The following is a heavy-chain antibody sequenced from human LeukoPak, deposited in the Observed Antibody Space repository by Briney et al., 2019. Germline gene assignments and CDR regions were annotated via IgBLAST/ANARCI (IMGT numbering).Heavy chain of an antibody. D-gene: IGHD2-2*01. J-gene: IGHJ5*02. CDR3: ARAQEGCSRASCYLEP. CDR1: GASISSTNW. CDR2: MHHSGRT. V-gene: IGHV4-4*02. Sequence: PSETLSLTCAISGASISSTNWWIWVRQPPGKGLEWIGEMHHSGRTNYNPSLKSRITMSVDKSKNQVFLRLDSVAAADTALYYCARAQEGCSRASCYLEPWGQGTLVTVSS.